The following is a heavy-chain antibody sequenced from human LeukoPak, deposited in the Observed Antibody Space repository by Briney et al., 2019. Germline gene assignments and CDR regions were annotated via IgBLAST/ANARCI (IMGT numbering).Heavy chain of an antibody. D-gene: IGHD3-10*01. J-gene: IGHJ5*01. V-gene: IGHV3-33*01. CDR2: IWNDGSNE. Sequence: GGSLRLSCVASRFTFNKYGIHWVRQAPGKGLEWVAVIWNDGSNEYYADSVKGRLAISRDNDKNTVNLQMNSLRAEDTAVYYCARDGSGLAVRGWFDFWGQGTLVTVSS. CDR1: RFTFNKYG. CDR3: ARDGSGLAVRGWFDF.